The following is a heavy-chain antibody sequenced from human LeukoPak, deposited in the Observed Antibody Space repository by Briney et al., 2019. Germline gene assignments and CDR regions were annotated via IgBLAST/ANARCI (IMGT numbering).Heavy chain of an antibody. Sequence: GGSLRLSCAASGFTFSSDAMSWVRQAPGKGLEWVSTINYSGGSTYYADSVKGRFTISRDNSKNTLYLQMNSLRAEDTAVYYCARGSSSALYYYDSSGYSPLGYWGQGTLVTVSS. V-gene: IGHV3-23*01. CDR3: ARGSSSALYYYDSSGYSPLGY. D-gene: IGHD3-22*01. J-gene: IGHJ4*02. CDR2: INYSGGST. CDR1: GFTFSSDA.